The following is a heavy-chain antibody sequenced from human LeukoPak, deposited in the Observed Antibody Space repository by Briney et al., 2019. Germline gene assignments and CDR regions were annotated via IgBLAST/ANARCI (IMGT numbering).Heavy chain of an antibody. Sequence: GRSLRLSCAASGFTFSSYAMHWVRQAPGKGLEWVAVISYDGSNKYYADSVKGRFTISRDNSKNTLYLQMNSLRAEDTAVYYCARDSSITITMMVLFWGQGTLVTVSS. D-gene: IGHD3-22*01. CDR3: ARDSSITITMMVLF. CDR1: GFTFSSYA. V-gene: IGHV3-30-3*01. J-gene: IGHJ4*02. CDR2: ISYDGSNK.